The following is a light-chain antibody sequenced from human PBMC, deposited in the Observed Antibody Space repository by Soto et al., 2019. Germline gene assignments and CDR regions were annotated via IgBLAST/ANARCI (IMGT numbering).Light chain of an antibody. CDR3: GADYDSGSNFVYV. CDR2: VGTGGIVG. V-gene: IGLV9-49*01. J-gene: IGLJ1*01. Sequence: QSVLTQPPSASASLGASVTLTCTLSSGYSNYKVDWYEQRPGKGPRFVMGVGTGGIVGSKGAGITARLSVVGSALNPDPTVKNIQEDGDRDYHYGADYDSGSNFVYVFGTGTKLTVL. CDR1: SGYSNYK.